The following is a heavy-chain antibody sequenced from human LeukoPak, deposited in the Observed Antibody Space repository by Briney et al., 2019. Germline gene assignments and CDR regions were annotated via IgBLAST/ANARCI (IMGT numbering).Heavy chain of an antibody. V-gene: IGHV3-23*01. CDR3: AKRVSGSSWEHQTIDY. J-gene: IGHJ4*02. Sequence: PGGSLRLSCAASGFTFRSYNMNWVRQAPGKGLEWVSAISNGGATRNYADSVKGRFTISRDNSQNTLYLQMNSLRADDTAVYYCAKRVSGSSWEHQTIDYWGQGTLVTVSS. D-gene: IGHD6-13*01. CDR2: ISNGGATR. CDR1: GFTFRSYN.